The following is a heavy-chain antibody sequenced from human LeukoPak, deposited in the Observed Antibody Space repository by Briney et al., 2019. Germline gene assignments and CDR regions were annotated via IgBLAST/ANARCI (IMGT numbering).Heavy chain of an antibody. CDR3: VRVKIYCCGGSCYAPFDY. CDR1: GYSISSGYY. Sequence: TETLSLTCSVSGYSISSGYYWGWIRQPPGKGLEWIGSVYHSASTHYNPSLKSRVTISVEASKNQFSLKLSSVTAADTAVYYCVRVKIYCCGGSCYAPFDYWGQGTLVTVSS. D-gene: IGHD2-15*01. J-gene: IGHJ4*01. V-gene: IGHV4-38-2*02. CDR2: VYHSAST.